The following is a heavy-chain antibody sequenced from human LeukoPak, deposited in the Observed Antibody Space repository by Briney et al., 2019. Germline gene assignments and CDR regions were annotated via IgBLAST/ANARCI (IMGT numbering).Heavy chain of an antibody. CDR2: IRYDGSNK. V-gene: IGHV3-30*02. CDR1: GFTFSSYG. Sequence: GGSLRLSCAASGFTFSSYGMHWVRQAPGKGLEWVAFIRYDGSNKYYADSVKGRFTISRDNSKNTLYLQMNSLRAEDTAVYYCAKDGITIFGVVTTYYYYYYMDVWGKGTTVTVSS. D-gene: IGHD3-3*01. J-gene: IGHJ6*03. CDR3: AKDGITIFGVVTTYYYYYYMDV.